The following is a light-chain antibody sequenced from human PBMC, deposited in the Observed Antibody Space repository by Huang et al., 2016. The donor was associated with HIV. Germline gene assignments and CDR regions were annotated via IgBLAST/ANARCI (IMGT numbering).Light chain of an antibody. J-gene: IGKJ1*01. CDR2: GAS. Sequence: DIVMTQSPATLSVSPGERATLSCRASQNVRSNLAWYRQNPGQAPRLLIYGASTRATGIPARFSGRGSGTEFTLTISSLQSEDFAVYFCQQYNYRRTFGQGTKVEIK. CDR1: QNVRSN. CDR3: QQYNYRRT. V-gene: IGKV3-15*01.